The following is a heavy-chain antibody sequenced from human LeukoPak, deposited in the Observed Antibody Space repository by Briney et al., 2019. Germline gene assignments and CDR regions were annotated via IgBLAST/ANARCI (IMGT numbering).Heavy chain of an antibody. CDR2: ISSSSSNI. D-gene: IGHD4-17*01. J-gene: IGHJ4*02. Sequence: GGSLRLSCAASGLTFSTYSMNWVRQAPGKGLEWVSSISSSSSNIYYADSLRGRFTISRDNAKNSLYLQMNSLRAEDTAVYYCARDTDTVTTILDYWGQGTLVTVSS. CDR3: ARDTDTVTTILDY. V-gene: IGHV3-21*01. CDR1: GLTFSTYS.